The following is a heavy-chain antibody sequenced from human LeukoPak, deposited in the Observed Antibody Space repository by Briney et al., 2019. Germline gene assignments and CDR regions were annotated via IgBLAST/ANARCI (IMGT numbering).Heavy chain of an antibody. D-gene: IGHD3-16*01. CDR2: INHSGST. CDR3: ARAWGDAFDI. V-gene: IGHV4-39*07. Sequence: PSETLSLTCTVSGGSISSSGYYWGWIRQPPGKGLEWIGEINHSGSTNYNPSLKSRVTISVDTSKNQFSLKLSSVTAADTAVYYCARAWGDAFDIWGQGTMVTVSS. CDR1: GGSISSSGYY. J-gene: IGHJ3*02.